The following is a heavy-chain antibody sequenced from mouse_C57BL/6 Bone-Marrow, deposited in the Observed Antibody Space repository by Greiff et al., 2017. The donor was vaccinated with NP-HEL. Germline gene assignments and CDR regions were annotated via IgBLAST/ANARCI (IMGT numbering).Heavy chain of an antibody. Sequence: EVKLMESGGGLVKPGGSLKLSCAASGFTFSSYAMSWVRQTPEKRLEWVATISDGGSYTYYPDNVKGRFTISRDNAKNNRYLQMSHLKSEDTAMYYCARDYYGSSFYYYAMDYWGQGTSVTVSS. J-gene: IGHJ4*01. CDR1: GFTFSSYA. CDR3: ARDYYGSSFYYYAMDY. CDR2: ISDGGSYT. V-gene: IGHV5-4*01. D-gene: IGHD1-1*01.